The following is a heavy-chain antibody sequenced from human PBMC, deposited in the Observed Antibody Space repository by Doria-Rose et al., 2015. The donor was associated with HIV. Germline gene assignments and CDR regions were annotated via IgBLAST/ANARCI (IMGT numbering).Heavy chain of an antibody. CDR3: ASAMATIYYFDY. J-gene: IGHJ4*02. CDR1: TFTSYY. D-gene: IGHD5-12*01. CDR2: INPSGGST. V-gene: IGHV1-46*01. Sequence: TFTSYYMHWVRQAPGQGLEWMGIINPSGGSTSYAQKFQGRVTMTRDTSTSTVYMELSSLRSEDTAVYYCASAMATIYYFDYWGQGTLVTVSS.